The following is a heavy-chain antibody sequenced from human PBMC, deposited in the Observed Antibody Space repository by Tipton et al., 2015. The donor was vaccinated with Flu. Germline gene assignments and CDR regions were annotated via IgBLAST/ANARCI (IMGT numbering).Heavy chain of an antibody. CDR2: ISSSSSYI. J-gene: IGHJ4*02. V-gene: IGHV3-21*01. CDR1: GFTFSSYS. Sequence: SLRLSCAASGFTFSSYSMNWVRQAPGKGLERVSSISSSSSYIYYADSVKGRFTISRDNAKNSLYLQMNSLRAGDTAVYYCARDAGGLAYCGGDCAILFGCWGQGTLVTVSS. CDR3: ARDAGGLAYCGGDCAILFGC. D-gene: IGHD2-21*02.